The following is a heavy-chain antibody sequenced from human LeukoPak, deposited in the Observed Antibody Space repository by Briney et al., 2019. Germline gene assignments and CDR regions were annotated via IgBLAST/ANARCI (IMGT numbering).Heavy chain of an antibody. CDR2: SYPGDSDT. J-gene: IGHJ6*03. Sequence: GESLKISCKGSGYSFTSYWIGWVRQTPGKGLEWMGISYPGDSDTRYRPSFQGQFTIPADKPISTAYLQWSSLKASDTAMYYCARHPGGGAHYYYMDVWGKGTTVTVSS. CDR3: ARHPGGGAHYYYMDV. D-gene: IGHD1-26*01. CDR1: GYSFTSYW. V-gene: IGHV5-51*01.